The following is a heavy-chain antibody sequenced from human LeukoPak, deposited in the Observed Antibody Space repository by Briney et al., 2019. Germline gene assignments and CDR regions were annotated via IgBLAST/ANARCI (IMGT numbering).Heavy chain of an antibody. CDR1: GGTISSYY. Sequence: PSETLSLTCTAYGGTISSYYWNWIRQPPGKGLEWIGYIYYSGSTNYNPSLKSRVTISVDTSKNQFSLKLNSVTAADTAVYYCSSEVTFGDYGEEYFDLWGHGTLVTVSS. V-gene: IGHV4-59*12. CDR2: IYYSGST. CDR3: SSEVTFGDYGEEYFDL. D-gene: IGHD4-17*01. J-gene: IGHJ2*01.